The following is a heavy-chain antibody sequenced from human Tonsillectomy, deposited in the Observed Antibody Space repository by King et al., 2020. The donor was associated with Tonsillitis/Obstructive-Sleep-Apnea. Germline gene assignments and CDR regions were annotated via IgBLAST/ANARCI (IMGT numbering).Heavy chain of an antibody. D-gene: IGHD3-10*01. CDR2: IYWDDDK. Sequence: TLQESGPTLVKPTQTLTLTCTFSGFSLSTGGVGVGWIRQPPEKALEWLALIYWDDDKGYSPSLKSRLTITKDTSKNQVVLTMINMDPVDTATYYCARGSYDSDAFDIWGQGTMVTVSS. J-gene: IGHJ3*02. V-gene: IGHV2-5*02. CDR1: GFSLSTGGVG. CDR3: ARGSYDSDAFDI.